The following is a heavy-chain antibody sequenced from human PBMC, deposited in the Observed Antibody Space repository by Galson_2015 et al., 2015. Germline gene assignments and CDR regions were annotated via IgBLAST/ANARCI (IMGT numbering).Heavy chain of an antibody. CDR1: GFTVSSNY. V-gene: IGHV3-53*01. D-gene: IGHD4-11*01. CDR2: IYSGGST. Sequence: SLRLSCAASGFTVSSNYMSWVRQAPGKGLEWVSVIYSGGSTYYADSVKGRFTISRDNSKNTLYLQMNSRRAEDTAVYYCSYSNPSYSHGMDACGQANPVTVSS. CDR3: SYSNPSYSHGMDA. J-gene: IGHJ6*02.